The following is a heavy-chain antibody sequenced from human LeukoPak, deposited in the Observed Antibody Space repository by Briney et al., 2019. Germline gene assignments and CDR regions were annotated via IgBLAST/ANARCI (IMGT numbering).Heavy chain of an antibody. V-gene: IGHV1-18*01. CDR3: ARVGRVAVAGTDWFDP. D-gene: IGHD6-19*01. Sequence: ASVTVSCKASGYTFTSYGISWVRQAPGQGLEWMGWISAYNGNTNYAQKLQGRVTMTTDTSTSTAYMELRSLRSDDTAVYYCARVGRVAVAGTDWFDPWGQGTLVTVSS. CDR1: GYTFTSYG. CDR2: ISAYNGNT. J-gene: IGHJ5*02.